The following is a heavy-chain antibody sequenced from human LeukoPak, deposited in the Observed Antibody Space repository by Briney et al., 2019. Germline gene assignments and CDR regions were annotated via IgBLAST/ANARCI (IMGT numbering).Heavy chain of an antibody. J-gene: IGHJ5*01. Sequence: GGSLRLSCAASGFTFSSYGMHWVRQVPGEGLEWVAFIWYDGSHTYYADSVKGRFTISRDNSKNTLYLQMNSLRAEDTAVFYCAKDPLGYCTSASCRYLDSWGQGTLVTVSS. CDR1: GFTFSSYG. D-gene: IGHD2-2*01. CDR3: AKDPLGYCTSASCRYLDS. V-gene: IGHV3-30*02. CDR2: IWYDGSHT.